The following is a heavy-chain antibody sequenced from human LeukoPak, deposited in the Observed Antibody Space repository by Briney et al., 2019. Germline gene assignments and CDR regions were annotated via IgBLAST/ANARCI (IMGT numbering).Heavy chain of an antibody. Sequence: SETLSLTCTVSGGSISSYYWSWIRKPPGKGLEWIGYIYYSGGTNYNPSLKSRVTISVDTSKNQFSLKLSSVTAADTAVYYCARADVVVPAAIDYWGQGTLVTVSS. J-gene: IGHJ4*02. D-gene: IGHD2-2*01. CDR2: IYYSGGT. CDR1: GGSISSYY. V-gene: IGHV4-59*01. CDR3: ARADVVVPAAIDY.